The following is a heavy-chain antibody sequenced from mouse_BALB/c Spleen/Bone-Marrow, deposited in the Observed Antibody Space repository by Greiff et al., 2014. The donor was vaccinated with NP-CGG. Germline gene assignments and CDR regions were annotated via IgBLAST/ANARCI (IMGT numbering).Heavy chain of an antibody. Sequence: VQLKQSGAELVKPGASVKLSCTAPGFNIKDTYLHWGKQRPEQGLGWIGRIDPASGNTKYDPKFQGKATITADTSSNTAYLQLSSLTSEDTAVYYCASYRYGWYFDVWGAGTTVTVSS. CDR1: GFNIKDTY. J-gene: IGHJ1*01. CDR3: ASYRYGWYFDV. D-gene: IGHD2-14*01. CDR2: IDPASGNT. V-gene: IGHV14-3*02.